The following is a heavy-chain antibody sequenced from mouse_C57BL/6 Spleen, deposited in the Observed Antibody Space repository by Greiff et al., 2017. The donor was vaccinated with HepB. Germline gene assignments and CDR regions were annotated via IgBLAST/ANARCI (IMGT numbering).Heavy chain of an antibody. V-gene: IGHV1-50*01. CDR1: GYTFTSYW. CDR2: IDPSDSYT. Sequence: QVQLQQPGAELVKPGASVKLSCKASGYTFTSYWMQWVKQRPGQGLEWIGEIDPSDSYTNYNQKFKGKATLTVDKSTSTAYLQLSSLTSEDSAVYYCARRDTPALFDVWGTGTTVTVSS. CDR3: ARRDTPALFDV. J-gene: IGHJ1*03.